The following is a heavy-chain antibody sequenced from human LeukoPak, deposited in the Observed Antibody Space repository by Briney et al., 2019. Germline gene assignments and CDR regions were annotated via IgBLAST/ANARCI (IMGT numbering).Heavy chain of an antibody. CDR1: GGSFSGYY. V-gene: IGHV4-34*01. J-gene: IGHJ6*03. D-gene: IGHD2-2*01. CDR2: INHSGST. Sequence: SETLSLTCAVYGGSFSGYYWSWIRQPPGKGLEWIGEINHSGSTSYNPSLKSRVTISVDTSKTQFSLKVTSVTAADTAVYYCARAPRDRGYCGATSCFEYMDVWGRGTTVTISS. CDR3: ARAPRDRGYCGATSCFEYMDV.